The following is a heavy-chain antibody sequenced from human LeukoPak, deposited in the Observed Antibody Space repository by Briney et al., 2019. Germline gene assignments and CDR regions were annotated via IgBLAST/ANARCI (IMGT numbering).Heavy chain of an antibody. CDR1: GGSISSGGYY. J-gene: IGHJ5*02. CDR2: IYYSGST. Sequence: SETLSLTCTVSGGSISSGGYYWSWIRQHPGKGLEWIGYIYYSGSTYYNPSLKSRVTISVDTSKNQFSLKLSSVTAADTAVYYCARNTLDYGDPGTSWFDPWGQGTLVTVSS. V-gene: IGHV4-31*03. CDR3: ARNTLDYGDPGTSWFDP. D-gene: IGHD4-17*01.